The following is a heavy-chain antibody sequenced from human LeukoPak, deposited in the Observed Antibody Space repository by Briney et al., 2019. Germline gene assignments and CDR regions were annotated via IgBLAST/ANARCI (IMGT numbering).Heavy chain of an antibody. CDR1: GYTFTNYA. CDR3: ARKTYGDYVYFDL. D-gene: IGHD4-17*01. Sequence: ASVKVSCKASGYTFTNYAMHWVRQAPGQRLEWMGWINVGNGNTKYSQKFQGRVTITRGTSASSAYMQLSSLRSEDTAVYYCARKTYGDYVYFDLWGRGTLVTVSS. CDR2: INVGNGNT. V-gene: IGHV1-3*01. J-gene: IGHJ2*01.